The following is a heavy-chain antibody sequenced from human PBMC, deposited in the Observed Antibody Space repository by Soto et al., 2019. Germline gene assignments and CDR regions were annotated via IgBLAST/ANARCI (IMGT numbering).Heavy chain of an antibody. CDR3: ARWDYGYYARFDY. Sequence: QVQLVQSGAEVKKPGASVKVSGKASGYTFTSHDINWVRQATGQGLEWMGWMNPNSGNPGYAQKFQGRVTMTRNTSISTAYMELSSLRSEDTAVYYCARWDYGYYARFDYWGQGTLVTVSS. CDR2: MNPNSGNP. D-gene: IGHD4-17*01. J-gene: IGHJ4*02. V-gene: IGHV1-8*01. CDR1: GYTFTSHD.